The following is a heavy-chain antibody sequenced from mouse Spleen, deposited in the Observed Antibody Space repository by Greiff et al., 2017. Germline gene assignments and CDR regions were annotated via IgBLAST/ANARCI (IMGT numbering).Heavy chain of an antibody. CDR3: TRDLWLRRHWYFDV. Sequence: VQGVESGAELARPGASVKLSCKASGYTFTSYWMQWVKQRPGQGLEWIGAIYPGDGDTRYTQKFKGKATLTADKSSSTAYMQLSSLASEDSAVYYCTRDLWLRRHWYFDVWGAGTTVTVSS. CDR1: GYTFTSYW. CDR2: IYPGDGDT. J-gene: IGHJ1*01. V-gene: IGHV1-87*01. D-gene: IGHD2-2*01.